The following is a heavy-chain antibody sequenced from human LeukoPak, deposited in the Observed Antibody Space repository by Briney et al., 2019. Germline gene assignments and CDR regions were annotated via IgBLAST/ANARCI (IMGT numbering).Heavy chain of an antibody. J-gene: IGHJ4*02. CDR3: ARDLWQSI. CDR2: IYYSGST. CDR1: GGSISSYY. Sequence: SETLSLTCTVSGGSISSYYWSWIRQPPGKGLEWIGYIYYSGSTNHNPSLKSRVTISVDTSKNQFSLKLSSVTAADTAVYYCARDLWQSIWGQGTLVTVSS. D-gene: IGHD2-21*01. V-gene: IGHV4-59*01.